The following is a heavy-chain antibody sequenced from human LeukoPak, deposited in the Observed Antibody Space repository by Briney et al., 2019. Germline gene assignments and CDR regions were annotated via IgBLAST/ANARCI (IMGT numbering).Heavy chain of an antibody. V-gene: IGHV3-23*01. CDR2: ISGSGGST. D-gene: IGHD3-9*01. CDR3: ARGVRASTGNYWFDP. J-gene: IGHJ5*02. Sequence: PGGSLRLSCAASGFTFSSYAMIWVRQAPGKGLEWVSAISGSGGSTYYADSVKGRFPISRDNAENSLYLQMNSLRDEDTAVYYCARGVRASTGNYWFDPWGQGTLVTVSS. CDR1: GFTFSSYA.